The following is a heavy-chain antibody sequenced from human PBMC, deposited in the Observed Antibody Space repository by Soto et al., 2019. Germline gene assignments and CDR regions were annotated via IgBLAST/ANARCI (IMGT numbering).Heavy chain of an antibody. CDR1: GFTFSSYA. CDR3: AKRADYYDSSGFYYFDY. V-gene: IGHV3-23*01. D-gene: IGHD3-22*01. CDR2: ISGSGGST. Sequence: PGGSLRLSCAASGFTFSSYAMSWVRQAPGRGLEWVSAISGSGGSTYYADSVKGRFTISRDNSKNTLYLQMNSLRAEDTAVYYCAKRADYYDSSGFYYFDYWGQGTLVTVSS. J-gene: IGHJ4*02.